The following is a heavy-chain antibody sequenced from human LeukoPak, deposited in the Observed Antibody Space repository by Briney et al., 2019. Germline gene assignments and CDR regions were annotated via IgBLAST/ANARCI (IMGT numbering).Heavy chain of an antibody. Sequence: QTGGSLRLSCAASGFTFSSYAMSWVRQAPGKGLEWVSAISGSGGSTYYADSVKGRFTISRDNSKNTLYLQMNSLRAEDTAVYYCAKDASYYDFWSGYSENFDYWGQGTLVTVSS. CDR1: GFTFSSYA. D-gene: IGHD3-3*01. CDR3: AKDASYYDFWSGYSENFDY. J-gene: IGHJ4*02. V-gene: IGHV3-23*01. CDR2: ISGSGGST.